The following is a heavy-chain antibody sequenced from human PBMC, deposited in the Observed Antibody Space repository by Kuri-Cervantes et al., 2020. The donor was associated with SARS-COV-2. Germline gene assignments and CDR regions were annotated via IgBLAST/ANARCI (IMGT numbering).Heavy chain of an antibody. V-gene: IGHV3-43D*03. CDR3: AREDGKALQDPRLWDY. CDR1: GFTFDDYA. D-gene: IGHD4-11*01. Sequence: GESLKISCAASGFTFDDYAMHWVRQAPGKGLEWVSLISWDGGSTYYADSVKGRFTISRDNSKNSLYLQMNSPRAEDTAVYYCAREDGKALQDPRLWDYWGQGTLVTVSS. CDR2: ISWDGGST. J-gene: IGHJ4*02.